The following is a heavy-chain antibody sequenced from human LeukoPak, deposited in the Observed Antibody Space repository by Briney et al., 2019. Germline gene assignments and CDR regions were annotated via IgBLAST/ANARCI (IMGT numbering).Heavy chain of an antibody. V-gene: IGHV3-9*01. CDR1: GFTFDGYA. Sequence: GGSLRLSCAASGFTFDGYAMHWVRQAPGKGLEWVSGISWNSGSMGYADSVKGRFTISRDNAKNSLYLQMNSLRAEDTALYYCAKAIRGSYFDYWGQGTLVTVSS. CDR2: ISWNSGSM. CDR3: AKAIRGSYFDY. J-gene: IGHJ4*02. D-gene: IGHD1-26*01.